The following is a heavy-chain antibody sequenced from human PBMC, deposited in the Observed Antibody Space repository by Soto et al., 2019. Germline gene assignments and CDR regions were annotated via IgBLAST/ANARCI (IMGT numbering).Heavy chain of an antibody. Sequence: GESRKISCQGSGYDFTSYWIGWVRLMPGKGLEWMGIIQPVDSDTRYSPSFQGQVTISVDKSIGTAYLQWSSLKASDTAMYYCARVLRSGYLAYFYYDMDVWGQGTTVTVSS. V-gene: IGHV5-51*01. CDR3: ARVLRSGYLAYFYYDMDV. CDR1: GYDFTSYW. J-gene: IGHJ6*02. CDR2: IQPVDSDT. D-gene: IGHD5-12*01.